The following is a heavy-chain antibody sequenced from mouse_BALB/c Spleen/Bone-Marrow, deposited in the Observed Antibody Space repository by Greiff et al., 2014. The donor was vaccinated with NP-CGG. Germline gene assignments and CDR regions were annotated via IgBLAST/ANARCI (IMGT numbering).Heavy chain of an antibody. CDR3: ARVGELRRGAWFPY. V-gene: IGHV1-18*01. CDR2: INSYNGGT. J-gene: IGHJ3*01. CDR1: GYSFTGYT. D-gene: IGHD3-3*01. Sequence: EVKLEESGPELVKPGASMKISCKASGYSFTGYTMNWVKQSHGKNLEWIGLINSYNGGTSYNQKFKDKATLTVDKSSSTAYMELLSLTSEDSAVYYCARVGELRRGAWFPYWGQGTLVTVSA.